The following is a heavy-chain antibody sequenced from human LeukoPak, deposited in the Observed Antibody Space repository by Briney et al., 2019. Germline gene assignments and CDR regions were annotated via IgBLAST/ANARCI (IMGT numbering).Heavy chain of an antibody. Sequence: SETLSLTCSVSGGSISGAYYWSWIRQHPGKGLEYFGYIYYSGTTYYNPSLQSRVTISVDTSKNQFSLKLSSVTAADTAVYYCARHVWLQPFDYWGQGTLVTVSS. CDR3: ARHVWLQPFDY. D-gene: IGHD3-9*01. J-gene: IGHJ4*02. CDR2: IYYSGTT. CDR1: GGSISGAYY. V-gene: IGHV4-30-4*08.